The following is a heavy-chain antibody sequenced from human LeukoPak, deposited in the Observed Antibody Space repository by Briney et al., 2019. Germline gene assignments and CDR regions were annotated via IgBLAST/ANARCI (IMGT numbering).Heavy chain of an antibody. CDR1: GYTFTGYY. CDR2: INPNSGGT. J-gene: IGHJ5*02. CDR3: ARCPRFGELLGEVWFDP. D-gene: IGHD3-10*01. V-gene: IGHV1-2*02. Sequence: ASVKVSCKASGYTFTGYYMHWVRQAPGQGLEWMGWINPNSGGTNYAQKFQGRVTMTRDTSISTAYMELSRLRSDDTAVYYCARCPRFGELLGEVWFDPWGQGTLVTVSS.